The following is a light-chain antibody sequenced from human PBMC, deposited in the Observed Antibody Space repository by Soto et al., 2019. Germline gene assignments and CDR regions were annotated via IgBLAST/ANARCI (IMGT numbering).Light chain of an antibody. V-gene: IGLV1-51*02. Sequence: QSVLTQPPSVSAAPGQKVTISCSGSSSNIGNNYVSWYQQLPGTAPKVLIYENDKRPSGIPDRFSGSKSGTSATLGITGLPTGDEADYYCGTWDSSLSAVAFGGGTKLTVL. J-gene: IGLJ2*01. CDR2: END. CDR3: GTWDSSLSAVA. CDR1: SSNIGNNY.